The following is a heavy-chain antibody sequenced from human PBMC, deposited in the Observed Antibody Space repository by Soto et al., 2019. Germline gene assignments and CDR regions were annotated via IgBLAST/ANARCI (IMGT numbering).Heavy chain of an antibody. CDR2: TWFDGSNK. CDR3: AREQLGGYPNRVDAFDL. Sequence: QVQLVESGGGVVQPGKSLRLSCAASGFTFSSYGIHWVRQAPGKGLEWVAVTWFDGSNKDYADSVKGRFTVSRDNSESALYLQMNSLRAEDTAMYYCAREQLGGYPNRVDAFDLWGQGTMVTVSS. CDR1: GFTFSSYG. D-gene: IGHD3-10*01. J-gene: IGHJ3*01. V-gene: IGHV3-33*01.